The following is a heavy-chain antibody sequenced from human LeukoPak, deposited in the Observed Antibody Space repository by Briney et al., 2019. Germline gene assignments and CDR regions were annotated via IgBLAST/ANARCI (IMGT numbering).Heavy chain of an antibody. CDR2: ISVGGSDE. CDR3: ARDVGFNNGWPA. J-gene: IGHJ5*02. D-gene: IGHD6-19*01. Sequence: GGSLRLSCVASGFSFKTYEMNWVRQAPGKGLEWISYISVGGSDEDYADSVKGRYSISRDNAKNSLFLQMNSLRVEDTAVYYCARDVGFNNGWPAWGQGTLVTVSS. CDR1: GFSFKTYE. V-gene: IGHV3-48*03.